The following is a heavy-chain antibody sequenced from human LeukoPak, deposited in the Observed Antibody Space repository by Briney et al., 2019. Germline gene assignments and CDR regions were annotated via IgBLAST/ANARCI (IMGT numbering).Heavy chain of an antibody. V-gene: IGHV3-20*04. CDR2: INWNGGNT. CDR1: GFTFSSYG. CDR3: ARASYCSGGSCYSAGAGEYYYYMDV. J-gene: IGHJ6*03. Sequence: AGSLRLSCGASGFTFSSYGMSWVRQVPGKGLEWVSGINWNGGNTGYADSVKGRFTISRDNAKNSLYLQMNSLRAEDTALYYCARASYCSGGSCYSAGAGEYYYYMDVWGKGTTVTVSS. D-gene: IGHD2-15*01.